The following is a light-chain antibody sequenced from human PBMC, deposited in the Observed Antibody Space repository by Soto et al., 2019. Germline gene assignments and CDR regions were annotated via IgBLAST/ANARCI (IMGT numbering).Light chain of an antibody. CDR2: DVN. Sequence: QSALTQPASVPGSPGQSITISCTGTSSDVGGNHVSWYQQHPGKAPRLIIYDVNNRPSGISNRFSGSKSDNTASLTISGLQADDEADYYCSSHTSSSRYVFGTGTKLTVL. V-gene: IGLV2-14*01. J-gene: IGLJ1*01. CDR1: SSDVGGNH. CDR3: SSHTSSSRYV.